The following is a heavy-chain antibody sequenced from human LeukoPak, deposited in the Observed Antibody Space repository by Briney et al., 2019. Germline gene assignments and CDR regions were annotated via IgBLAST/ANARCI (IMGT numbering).Heavy chain of an antibody. J-gene: IGHJ4*02. CDR3: AREEYSSSWYLPFDY. Sequence: PGRSLRLSCAASGFTFSSYGMHWVRQAPGKGLEWVAVIWYDGSNKYYADSVKGRFTISRDNSKNTLYLQMNSLRVEDTAVYYCAREEYSSSWYLPFDYWGQGTLVTVSS. CDR1: GFTFSSYG. V-gene: IGHV3-33*01. CDR2: IWYDGSNK. D-gene: IGHD6-13*01.